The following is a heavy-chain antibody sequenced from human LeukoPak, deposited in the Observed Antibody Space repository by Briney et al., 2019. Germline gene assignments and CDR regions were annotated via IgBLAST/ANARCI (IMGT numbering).Heavy chain of an antibody. CDR2: ISAYNGNT. V-gene: IGHV1-18*01. CDR1: GYTFTSYG. CDR3: ARDVGYGSGSYRKLDY. D-gene: IGHD3-10*01. Sequence: ASVKVSCKASGYTFTSYGISWVRQAPGQGLEWMGWISAYNGNTNHAQKLQGRVTMTTDTSTSTAYMELRSLRSDDTAVYYCARDVGYGSGSYRKLDYWGQGTLVTVS. J-gene: IGHJ4*02.